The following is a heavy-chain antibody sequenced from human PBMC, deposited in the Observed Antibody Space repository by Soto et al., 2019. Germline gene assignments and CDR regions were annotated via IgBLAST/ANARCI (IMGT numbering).Heavy chain of an antibody. V-gene: IGHV4-30-4*01. J-gene: IGHJ4*02. CDR3: ARVGYGVDELFH. CDR1: GAPIRSGNYY. D-gene: IGHD4-17*01. Sequence: PSETLSLTCTVSGAPIRSGNYYGSWVRQCPGKGLEWVGNIYYSGSTYYNPSLKRRLDISLDVSRNQFSLRLTSVTASDTAVYSCARVGYGVDELFHWGPGTLVTVSS. CDR2: IYYSGST.